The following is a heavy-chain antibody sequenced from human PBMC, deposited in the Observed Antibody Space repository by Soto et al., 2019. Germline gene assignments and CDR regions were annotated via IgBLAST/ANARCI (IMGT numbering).Heavy chain of an antibody. J-gene: IGHJ4*02. CDR2: INPSGGST. V-gene: IGHV1-46*01. D-gene: IGHD3-16*02. Sequence: ASVKVSCKVSGYTLTELSMHWVRQAPGKGLEWMGIINPSGGSTSYAQKFQGRVTMTRDTSTSTVYMELSSLRSEDTAVYYCARGALSEAIVVSDYWGQGTLVTVSS. CDR3: ARGALSEAIVVSDY. CDR1: GYTLTELS.